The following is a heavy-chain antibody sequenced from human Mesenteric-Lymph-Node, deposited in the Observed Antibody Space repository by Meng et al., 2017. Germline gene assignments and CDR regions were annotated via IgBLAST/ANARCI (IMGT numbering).Heavy chain of an antibody. J-gene: IGHJ6*02. CDR1: GYTFSDYG. CDR2: IIPIFGTA. D-gene: IGHD6-6*01. V-gene: IGHV1-69*13. Sequence: SVKVSCKASGYTFSDYGISWVRQAPGQGLEWMGGIIPIFGTANYAQKFQGRVTITADESTSTAYMELSSLRSEDTAVYYCARDLTYSSSSQNYYYYGMDVWGQGTTVTVSS. CDR3: ARDLTYSSSSQNYYYYGMDV.